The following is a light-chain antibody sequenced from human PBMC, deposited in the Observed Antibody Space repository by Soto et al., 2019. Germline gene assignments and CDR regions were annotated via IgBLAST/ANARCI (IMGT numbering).Light chain of an antibody. Sequence: EIVLTQSPGTLSLSPGERATLSCRASQSVSSSYLAWYQQKPGQAPRLLIYDTSYRTTGIPDRFSGSGSGTDYTLTISRLEPEDFAVYYCQQYAGSPYTFGQGPRLEIK. CDR1: QSVSSSY. CDR2: DTS. CDR3: QQYAGSPYT. J-gene: IGKJ2*01. V-gene: IGKV3-20*01.